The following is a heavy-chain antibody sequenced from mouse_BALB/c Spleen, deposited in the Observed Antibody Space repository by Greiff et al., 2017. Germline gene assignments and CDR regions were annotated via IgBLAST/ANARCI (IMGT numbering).Heavy chain of an antibody. CDR2: IYPGNSDT. D-gene: IGHD2-2*01. V-gene: IGHV1-5*01. CDR1: GYTFTSYW. Sequence: VQLQQSGTVLARPGASVKMSCKASGYTFTSYWMHWVKQRPGQGLEWIGAIYPGNSDTSYNQKFKGKAKLTAVTSTSTAYMELSSLTNEDSAVYYCTRDYGYGGDYYAMDYWGQGTSVTVSS. J-gene: IGHJ4*01. CDR3: TRDYGYGGDYYAMDY.